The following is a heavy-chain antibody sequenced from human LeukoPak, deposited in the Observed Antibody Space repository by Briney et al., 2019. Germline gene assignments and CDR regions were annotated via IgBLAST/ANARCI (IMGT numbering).Heavy chain of an antibody. CDR1: GYSISSGYY. CDR2: IYYSGST. CDR3: AGCYDFNNWFDP. V-gene: IGHV4-38-2*02. Sequence: SETLSLTCTVSGYSISSGYYWGWIRQPPGKGLEWIGYIYYSGSTYYNPSLKSRVTISVDTSKNQFSLKLSSVTAADTAVYYCAGCYDFNNWFDPWGQGTLVTVSS. D-gene: IGHD3-3*01. J-gene: IGHJ5*02.